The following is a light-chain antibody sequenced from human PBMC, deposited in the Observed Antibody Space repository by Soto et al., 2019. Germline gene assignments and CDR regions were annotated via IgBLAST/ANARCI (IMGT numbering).Light chain of an antibody. CDR1: QAVNTR. V-gene: IGKV3-11*01. CDR2: LAS. Sequence: EIVLTQSPATLSSFPGDRVTLSCRASQAVNTRLAWYQHKPGQALRLLIYLASNRAAGVPARFSGSGSGTDFTLTISDVEPEDFAVYYCHQRLSWPPTFCQGTKVDIK. J-gene: IGKJ1*01. CDR3: HQRLSWPPT.